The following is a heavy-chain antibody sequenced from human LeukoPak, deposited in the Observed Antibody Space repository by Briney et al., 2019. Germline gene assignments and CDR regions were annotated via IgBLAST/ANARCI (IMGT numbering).Heavy chain of an antibody. Sequence: GESLRLSCAASGFTFSSYGMHWVRQAPGKGLEWVAVIWYDGSNKYYADSVKGRFTISRDNSKNTLYLQMNSLRAEDTAVYYCARDGRISYYDSSGPFDYWGQGTLVTVSS. V-gene: IGHV3-33*01. J-gene: IGHJ4*02. CDR3: ARDGRISYYDSSGPFDY. D-gene: IGHD3-22*01. CDR2: IWYDGSNK. CDR1: GFTFSSYG.